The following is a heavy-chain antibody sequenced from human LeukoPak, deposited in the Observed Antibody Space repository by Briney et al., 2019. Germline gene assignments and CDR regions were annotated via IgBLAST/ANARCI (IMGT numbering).Heavy chain of an antibody. Sequence: GGSLRLSCAASGFTFSSYAMHWVRQAPGKGLEWVAFIRYDGSNKYYADSVRGRFTISRDNSKNTLYLQMNSLRAEDTAVYYCAKDDGGSYQSNWFDPWGQGTLVTVSS. J-gene: IGHJ5*02. CDR1: GFTFSSYA. D-gene: IGHD1-26*01. CDR3: AKDDGGSYQSNWFDP. CDR2: IRYDGSNK. V-gene: IGHV3-30*02.